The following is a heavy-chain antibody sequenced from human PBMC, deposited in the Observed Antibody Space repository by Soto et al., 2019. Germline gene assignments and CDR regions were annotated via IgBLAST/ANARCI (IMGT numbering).Heavy chain of an antibody. CDR1: GYTFTSYA. J-gene: IGHJ1*01. V-gene: IGHV1-3*01. CDR3: ASSQQLVPYFQH. D-gene: IGHD6-13*01. CDR2: INAGNGNT. Sequence: ASVKVSCKASGYTFTSYAMHWVRQAPGQRLEWMGWINAGNGNTKYSQKFQGRVTITRDTSASTAYMELSSLRSEDTAVYYCASSQQLVPYFQHWGQGTLVTVSS.